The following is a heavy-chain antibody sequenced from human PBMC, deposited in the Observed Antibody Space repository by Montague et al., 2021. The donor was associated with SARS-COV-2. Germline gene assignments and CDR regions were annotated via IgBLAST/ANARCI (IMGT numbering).Heavy chain of an antibody. CDR2: IYYSGST. J-gene: IGHJ4*02. D-gene: IGHD6-19*01. Sequence: SETLSLTCTVSGDSISGSSYFWGWIRQPPGKGLEWIGSIYYSGSTYYNPSLKSRVTISVDTSKNQFSLKLSSVTAADTAVYYCARSGWQWLLWGYCFDYWGQGTLVTVSS. V-gene: IGHV4-39*01. CDR1: GDSISGSSYF. CDR3: ARSGWQWLLWGYCFDY.